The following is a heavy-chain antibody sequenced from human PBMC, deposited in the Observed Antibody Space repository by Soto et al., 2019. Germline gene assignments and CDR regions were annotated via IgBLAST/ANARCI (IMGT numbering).Heavy chain of an antibody. D-gene: IGHD6-13*01. CDR3: ARLAAAGTALYYYYYYGMDV. J-gene: IGHJ6*02. CDR1: GFTFSSYA. CDR2: ISYDGSNK. Sequence: GGSLRLSCAASGFTFSSYAMHWVRQAPGKGLEWVAVISYDGSNKYYADSVKGRFTISRGNSKNTLYLQMNSLRAEDTAVYYCARLAAAGTALYYYYYYGMDVWGQGTTVTVSS. V-gene: IGHV3-30-3*01.